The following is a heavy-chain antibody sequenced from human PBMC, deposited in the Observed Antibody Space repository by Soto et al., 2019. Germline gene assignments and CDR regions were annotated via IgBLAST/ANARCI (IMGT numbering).Heavy chain of an antibody. D-gene: IGHD3-22*01. CDR3: AKDRSYYHNYYNGMDV. CDR1: GFTFSSYG. V-gene: IGHV3-30*18. Sequence: PGGSLRLSCAASGFTFSSYGMHWVRQAPGKGLEWVAVISYDGSNKYYADSVKGRFTISRDNSKNTLYLQMNSLRAEDTAVYYCAKDRSYYHNYYNGMDVGGQGTTVTVSS. CDR2: ISYDGSNK. J-gene: IGHJ6*02.